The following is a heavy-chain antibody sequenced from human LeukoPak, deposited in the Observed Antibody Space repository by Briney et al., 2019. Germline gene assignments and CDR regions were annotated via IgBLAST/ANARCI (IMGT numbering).Heavy chain of an antibody. CDR3: ARGAIFGVVIENWFDP. V-gene: IGHV1-24*01. CDR1: GDSLSDLS. D-gene: IGHD3-3*01. J-gene: IGHJ5*02. Sequence: ASVKVSCKVSGDSLSDLSMHWVRQAPGKGLEWMGGFDPEDGEAFYAQKFQGRVTITADESTSTAYMELSSLRSEDTAVYYCARGAIFGVVIENWFDPWGQGTLVTVSS. CDR2: FDPEDGEA.